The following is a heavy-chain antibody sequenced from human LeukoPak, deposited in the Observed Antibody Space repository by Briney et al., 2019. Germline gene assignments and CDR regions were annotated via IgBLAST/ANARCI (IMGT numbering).Heavy chain of an antibody. J-gene: IGHJ4*02. V-gene: IGHV1-3*01. CDR1: GYSFTSHA. CDR2: INAGNGKT. D-gene: IGHD3-10*01. Sequence: ASVKVSCKAAGYSFTSHAIHWVRQAPGQRLEWMGCINAGNGKTKYSQNFQDRVTITRDTSASTVYMELSSLRSEDTAVYHCAGDRYYGSGSYSGSYNYFDYWAQGTLVTVSS. CDR3: AGDRYYGSGSYSGSYNYFDY.